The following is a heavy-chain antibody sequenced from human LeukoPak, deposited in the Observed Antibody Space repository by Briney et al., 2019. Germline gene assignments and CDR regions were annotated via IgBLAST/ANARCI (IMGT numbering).Heavy chain of an antibody. Sequence: PGGSLRLSCAASGFTVSSNYMGWVRQAPGKGLEWVSVIYSGGSTYYADSVKGRFTISRDNSKNTLYLQMNSLRAEDTAVYYCARVGPVTVTTGVRAFDIWGQGTMVTVSS. CDR1: GFTVSSNY. CDR2: IYSGGST. CDR3: ARVGPVTVTTGVRAFDI. V-gene: IGHV3-66*01. J-gene: IGHJ3*02. D-gene: IGHD4-17*01.